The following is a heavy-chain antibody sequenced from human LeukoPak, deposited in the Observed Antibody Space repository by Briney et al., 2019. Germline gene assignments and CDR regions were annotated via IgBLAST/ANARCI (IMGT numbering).Heavy chain of an antibody. Sequence: GRSLRLSCAASGFTFSNYGMPWVRQAPGNGLEWVAVISDDGSNKYYADSVKGRFTFSRDNSKHTLYLQMSSLRAEDTAVYYCAKEKGIYCSSIDCSPGMVVWGQGTTVTVYS. D-gene: IGHD2-2*01. CDR2: ISDDGSNK. CDR1: GFTFSNYG. J-gene: IGHJ6*02. CDR3: AKEKGIYCSSIDCSPGMVV. V-gene: IGHV3-30*18.